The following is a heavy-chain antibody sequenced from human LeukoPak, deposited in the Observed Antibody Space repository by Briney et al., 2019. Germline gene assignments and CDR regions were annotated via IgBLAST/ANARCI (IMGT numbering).Heavy chain of an antibody. CDR1: GGTFSSYA. CDR3: ARDPNQYCSGGSCYRWFDP. J-gene: IGHJ5*02. Sequence: ASVKVSCKASGGTFSSYAISWVRQAPGQGLEWTGGIVPIFGTANYAQKFQGRVTITADKSTSTAYMELSSLRSEDTAVYYCARDPNQYCSGGSCYRWFDPGAREPWSPSPQ. CDR2: IVPIFGTA. D-gene: IGHD2-15*01. V-gene: IGHV1-69*06.